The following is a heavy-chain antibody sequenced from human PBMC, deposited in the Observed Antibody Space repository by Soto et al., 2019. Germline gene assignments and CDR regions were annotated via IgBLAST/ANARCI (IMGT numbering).Heavy chain of an antibody. J-gene: IGHJ6*02. CDR1: GFTFSSYW. CDR2: INSDGSST. V-gene: IGHV3-74*01. Sequence: VQLVESGGGLVQPGGSLRLSCAASGFTFSSYWMHWVRQAPGKGLVWVSRINSDGSSTSYADSVKGRFTISRDNGRNTLYQHKNSLKAEDTAVYDCARGSPQDDFLSGYLSGDYYGIDVWGQGTTVTVSS. D-gene: IGHD3-3*01. CDR3: ARGSPQDDFLSGYLSGDYYGIDV.